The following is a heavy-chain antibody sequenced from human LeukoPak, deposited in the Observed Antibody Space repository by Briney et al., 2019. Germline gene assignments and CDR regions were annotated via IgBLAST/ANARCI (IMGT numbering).Heavy chain of an antibody. CDR1: GYTFTGYY. J-gene: IGHJ4*02. CDR3: ARDSGSLYSSGWYAFDY. D-gene: IGHD6-19*01. Sequence: HGASVTVSCKASGYTFTGYYMHWVRQAPGQGLEWMGWINPNSGGTNYAQKFQGRVTMTRDTSISTAYMELSRLRSDDTAVYYCARDSGSLYSSGWYAFDYWGQGTLVTVSS. CDR2: INPNSGGT. V-gene: IGHV1-2*02.